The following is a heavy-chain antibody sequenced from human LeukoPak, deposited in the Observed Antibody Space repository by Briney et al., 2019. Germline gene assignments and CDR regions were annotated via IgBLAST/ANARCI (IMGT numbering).Heavy chain of an antibody. Sequence: GGSLRLSCAASGFSFNTYTMNWVRQAPGRGLEWVASISSTGSYIYYADSVRGRFTISRDNAKNSLYLQMNNLRAEDTAVFYCASPYSTSWNDAYDVWGQGTMVTVSS. CDR1: GFSFNTYT. J-gene: IGHJ3*01. CDR2: ISSTGSYI. CDR3: ASPYSTSWNDAYDV. D-gene: IGHD6-13*01. V-gene: IGHV3-21*01.